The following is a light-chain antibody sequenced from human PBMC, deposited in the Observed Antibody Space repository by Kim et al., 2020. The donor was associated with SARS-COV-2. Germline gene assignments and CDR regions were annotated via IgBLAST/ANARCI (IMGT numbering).Light chain of an antibody. CDR3: SSYTRSTTWV. CDR2: DVI. J-gene: IGLJ3*02. CDR1: SSEVDAYNH. V-gene: IGLV2-14*03. Sequence: QSITISCTGTSSEVDAYNHVSWYQQYPDKAPKLMIYDVITRPSGVSNRFSGSESANSASLTISGVRAEDEADYYCSSYTRSTTWVFGGGTQLTVL.